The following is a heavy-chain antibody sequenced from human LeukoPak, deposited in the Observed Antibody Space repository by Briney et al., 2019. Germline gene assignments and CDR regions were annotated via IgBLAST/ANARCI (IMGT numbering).Heavy chain of an antibody. V-gene: IGHV3-23*01. J-gene: IGHJ4*02. CDR1: GFAFSSYA. CDR2: ISGSGGST. Sequence: PGASLRLSCAASGFAFSSYAMSWVRQAPGKGLEWVSAISGSGGSTYYADSVKGRFTISRDNSKNTLYLQMNSLRAEDTAVYYCAKYPTKWEPLPRNYWGQGTLVTVSS. CDR3: AKYPTKWEPLPRNY. D-gene: IGHD1-26*01.